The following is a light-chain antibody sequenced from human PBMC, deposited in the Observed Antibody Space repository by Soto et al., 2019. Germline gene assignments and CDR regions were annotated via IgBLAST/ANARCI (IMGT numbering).Light chain of an antibody. J-gene: IGLJ1*01. CDR3: SSYANSNNLPYV. V-gene: IGLV2-8*01. CDR1: SSDVGGYNY. CDR2: EIT. Sequence: SVLTXPPSASGSPGQSVTISCTGTSSDVGGYNYVSWYQQHPGKAPKLMIYEITKRPSGVPDRFSGSKPGNTASLTVSGLQAEDEADYYCSSYANSNNLPYVFGTGTKVTVL.